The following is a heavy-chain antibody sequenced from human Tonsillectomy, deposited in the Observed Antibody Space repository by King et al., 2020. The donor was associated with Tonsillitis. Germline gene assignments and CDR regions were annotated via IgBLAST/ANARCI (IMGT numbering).Heavy chain of an antibody. CDR3: ARSGPSGDFDY. J-gene: IGHJ4*02. CDR1: GYSISSGYY. D-gene: IGHD4-17*01. Sequence: QLQESGPGLVKPSETLSLTCAVSGYSISSGYYWGWIRQPPGKGLEWIGSIYHSGSTYYNPSLKSRVTISVDTSKNQFYLKLSSVTAADTAVYYCARSGPSGDFDYWGQGTLVTVSS. V-gene: IGHV4-38-2*01. CDR2: IYHSGST.